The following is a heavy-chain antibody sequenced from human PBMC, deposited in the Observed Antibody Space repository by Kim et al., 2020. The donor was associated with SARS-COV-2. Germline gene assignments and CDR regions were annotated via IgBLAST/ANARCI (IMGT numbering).Heavy chain of an antibody. D-gene: IGHD1-26*01. Sequence: GGSLRLSCAASGFTVSSYGVHWVRQAPGTGLDWVTFISYDGSNKYYADSVKGRFTISRDNSKNTLYLQMNSLRAEDTALYYCARDVGSGSYPDAFDIWG. V-gene: IGHV3-30*04. J-gene: IGHJ3*02. CDR3: ARDVGSGSYPDAFDI. CDR2: ISYDGSNK. CDR1: GFTVSSYG.